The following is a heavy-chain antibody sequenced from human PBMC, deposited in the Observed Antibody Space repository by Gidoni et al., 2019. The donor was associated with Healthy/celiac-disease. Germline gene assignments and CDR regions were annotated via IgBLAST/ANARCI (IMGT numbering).Heavy chain of an antibody. CDR2: ISYDGSNK. CDR1: GFTFSSYA. V-gene: IGHV3-30*01. J-gene: IGHJ4*02. Sequence: QVQLVESGGGVVQPGRSLRLSCAASGFTFSSYAMHWVRQAPGKGLEWVAVISYDGSNKYYADSVKGRFTISRDNSKNTLYLQMNSLRAEDTAVYYCARERYFDWLLYGYFDYWGQGTLVTVSS. D-gene: IGHD3-9*01. CDR3: ARERYFDWLLYGYFDY.